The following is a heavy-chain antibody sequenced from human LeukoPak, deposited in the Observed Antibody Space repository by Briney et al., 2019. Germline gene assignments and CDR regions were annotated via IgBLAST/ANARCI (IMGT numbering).Heavy chain of an antibody. CDR1: GFTFSSYA. CDR3: AKDRGYDSTY. CDR2: ISYDGSNK. Sequence: GGSLRLSCAASGFTFSSYAMHWVRQAPGKGLEWVAVISYDGSNKYYADSVKGRFTISRDNSKNTLYLQMNSLRVEDTAVYYCAKDRGYDSTYWGQGTLVTVSS. J-gene: IGHJ4*02. V-gene: IGHV3-30-3*01. D-gene: IGHD5-12*01.